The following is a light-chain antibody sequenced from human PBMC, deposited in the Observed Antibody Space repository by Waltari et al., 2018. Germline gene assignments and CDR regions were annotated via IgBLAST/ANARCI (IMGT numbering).Light chain of an antibody. J-gene: IGKJ4*01. CDR2: AAS. CDR1: QGISNS. Sequence: DIQMTQSPSSLSAYVGDRVTITCRASQGISNSLAWYQQKPGKAPKLLLYAASRLENGVPSMFSGSGSGTDYTLTISSLHPEDFATYYCQQYYSIALNFGGGTKVEIK. CDR3: QQYYSIALN. V-gene: IGKV1-NL1*01.